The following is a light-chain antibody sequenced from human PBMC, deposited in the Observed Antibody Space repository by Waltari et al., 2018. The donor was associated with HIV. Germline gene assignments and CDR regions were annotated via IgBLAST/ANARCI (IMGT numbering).Light chain of an antibody. Sequence: QSALTQPASVSGSPGQSITISCTGTNSDFGSYDFVSWYQQYPGKAPRLIMSDVRNRPSGISSRFSGSKYGYTASLTISGLRAEDEADYFCSSWTSSTTLVFGTGTKVTVL. CDR3: SSWTSSTTLV. J-gene: IGLJ1*01. CDR1: NSDFGSYDF. CDR2: DVR. V-gene: IGLV2-14*01.